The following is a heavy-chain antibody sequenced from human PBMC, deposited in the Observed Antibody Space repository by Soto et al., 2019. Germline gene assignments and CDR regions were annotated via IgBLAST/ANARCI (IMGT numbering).Heavy chain of an antibody. Sequence: QVQLVESGGGVVQPGRSLRLSCAASGFTFSSYGMHWVRQAPGKGLEWVAVIWYDGSNKYYADTVKGRFTISRDNSKNTLYLQMNNLRAEDTTVYYCAREHFSGSYYDYWGHGTLVTVSS. J-gene: IGHJ4*01. D-gene: IGHD1-26*01. CDR2: IWYDGSNK. CDR1: GFTFSSYG. CDR3: AREHFSGSYYDY. V-gene: IGHV3-33*01.